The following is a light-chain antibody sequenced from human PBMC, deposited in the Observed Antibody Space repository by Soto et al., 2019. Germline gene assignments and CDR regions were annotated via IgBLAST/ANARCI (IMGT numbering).Light chain of an antibody. V-gene: IGLV1-44*01. Sequence: QSVLPQPPSASGTPGQRVSISCSGSSSNIGSNSVNWYQQLPGTAPKLLIYSNNQRPSGVPDRISGSKSGTSASLAISGLQSEDEADYYCAAWDDSLNGPVFGTGTKVTVL. CDR2: SNN. J-gene: IGLJ1*01. CDR3: AAWDDSLNGPV. CDR1: SSNIGSNS.